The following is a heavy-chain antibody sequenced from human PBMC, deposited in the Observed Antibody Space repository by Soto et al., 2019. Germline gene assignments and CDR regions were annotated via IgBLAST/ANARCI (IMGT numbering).Heavy chain of an antibody. CDR1: GGSISSSNW. CDR2: IYHSGST. D-gene: IGHD1-1*01. Sequence: QVQLQESGPGLVKPSGTLSLTCAVSGGSISSSNWWSWVRQPPGKGLEWIGEIYHSGSTNHNPSLKSRVTISVDKFKKQFSLKLSSGTAADTAVYYCPRDLLERRGYYYYGMDVWGQGTTVTVS. V-gene: IGHV4-4*02. CDR3: PRDLLERRGYYYYGMDV. J-gene: IGHJ6*02.